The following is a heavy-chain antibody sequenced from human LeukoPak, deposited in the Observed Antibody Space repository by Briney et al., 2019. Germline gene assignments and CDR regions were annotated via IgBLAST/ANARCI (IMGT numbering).Heavy chain of an antibody. Sequence: PGGSLRLSCAASGFTFSSYWMHWVRQAPGKGLVWVSRINSDGSSTAYADSVKGRFTIPRDNAKNTLYLQMNSLRAEDTAVYYCVIEPQAEYYFDYWGQGTLVTVSS. D-gene: IGHD6-13*01. CDR3: VIEPQAEYYFDY. CDR2: INSDGSST. CDR1: GFTFSSYW. V-gene: IGHV3-74*01. J-gene: IGHJ4*02.